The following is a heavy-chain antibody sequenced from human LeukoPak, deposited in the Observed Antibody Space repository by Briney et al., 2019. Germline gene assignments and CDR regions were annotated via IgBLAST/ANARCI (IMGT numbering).Heavy chain of an antibody. D-gene: IGHD6-13*01. CDR1: GYSFTSYW. J-gene: IGHJ4*02. V-gene: IGHV5-10-1*01. CDR3: ARQAGYSSSWVDY. CDR2: IDPSDSYT. Sequence: ESLKISCKGSGYSFTSYWISWVRQMPGKGLEWMGRIDPSDSYTNYSPSFQGHVTISADKSISTAYLQWSSLKASDTAMYYCARQAGYSSSWVDYWGQGTLVTVSS.